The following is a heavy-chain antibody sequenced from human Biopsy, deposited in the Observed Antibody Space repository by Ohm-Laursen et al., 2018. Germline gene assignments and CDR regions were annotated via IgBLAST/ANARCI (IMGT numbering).Heavy chain of an antibody. Sequence: SETLSLTWSVSGGSVRGYYWSWIRQTSGTGLAWIGHLFDDGATNYSPSPSLQGRVTLSIDTSENTFSLTLTSLTRADTGVYYCARVRGSGFFAFDIWGRGTTVSVSS. CDR1: GGSVRGYY. J-gene: IGHJ3*02. D-gene: IGHD3-3*01. CDR3: ARVRGSGFFAFDI. V-gene: IGHV4-59*02. CDR2: LFDDGAT.